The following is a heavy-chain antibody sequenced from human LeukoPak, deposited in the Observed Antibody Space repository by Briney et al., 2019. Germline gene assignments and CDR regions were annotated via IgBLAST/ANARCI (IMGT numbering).Heavy chain of an antibody. J-gene: IGHJ4*02. Sequence: GGSLRLSCAVSGFTFSSYAMHWVRQAPGKGLEWVTVVTHDGKNQYYADSVKGRFVISRDNAKNTLYLQMNSLRVEDTAVYYCARGRPHGNDYWGQGTLVTVSS. CDR1: GFTFSSYA. D-gene: IGHD4-23*01. CDR2: VTHDGKNQ. CDR3: ARGRPHGNDY. V-gene: IGHV3-30*09.